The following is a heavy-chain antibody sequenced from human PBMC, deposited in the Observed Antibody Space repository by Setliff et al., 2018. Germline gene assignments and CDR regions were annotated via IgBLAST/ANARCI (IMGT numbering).Heavy chain of an antibody. CDR1: AYILSSYG. CDR2: ISPYNGVT. Sequence: ASVKVSCKASAYILSSYGISWVRQAPGEGLEWMGWISPYNGVTSYAQRFQGRVTMTTDTSTSAAYLELMSLRSDDTAVYYCAISSLSICSGDTCPNAFDIWGQVTMVTVSS. J-gene: IGHJ3*02. CDR3: AISSLSICSGDTCPNAFDI. D-gene: IGHD2-15*01. V-gene: IGHV1-18*01.